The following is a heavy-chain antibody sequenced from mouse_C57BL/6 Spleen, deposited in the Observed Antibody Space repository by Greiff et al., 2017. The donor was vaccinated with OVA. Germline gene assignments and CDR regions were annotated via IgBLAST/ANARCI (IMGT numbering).Heavy chain of an antibody. J-gene: IGHJ4*01. CDR3: ARRDYYGSSLGAMDY. D-gene: IGHD1-1*01. CDR2: FHPYNDDT. V-gene: IGHV1-47*01. CDR1: GYTFTTYP. Sequence: QVQLQQSGAELVKPGASVKLSCKASGYTFTTYPIEWMKQTHGKSLEWIGNFHPYNDDTKYNEKFKGKVTLTVDKSYSKVYLELSRLTSDDSAVYYSARRDYYGSSLGAMDYWGQGTLVTVSS.